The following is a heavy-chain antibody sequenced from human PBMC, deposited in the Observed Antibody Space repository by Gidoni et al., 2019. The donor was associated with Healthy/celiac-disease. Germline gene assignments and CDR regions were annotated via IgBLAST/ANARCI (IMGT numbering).Heavy chain of an antibody. CDR2: INHCGST. CDR1: GGSLRGYY. V-gene: IGHV4-34*01. CDR3: ARGPLGV. D-gene: IGHD3-16*01. Sequence: QVQLQQWGAGLLKPSGTLSLTCAVYGGSLRGYYWSWNRQPPGKGLEWIGEINHCGSTNYTPSLKSRVTISVDTSKNQFSLKLSSVTAADTAVYYCARGPLGVWGQGTLVTVSS. J-gene: IGHJ4*02.